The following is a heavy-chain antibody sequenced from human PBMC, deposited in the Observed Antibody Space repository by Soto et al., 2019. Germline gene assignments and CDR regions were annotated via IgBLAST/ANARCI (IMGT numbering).Heavy chain of an antibody. V-gene: IGHV3-30*03. Sequence: QVQLVESGGGVVQPGTSLTLSCAASGFTFSNYAMHWVRQAPGKGLEWVAAMSFDGTRYYADSVKGRSTISRDSARNTVFLQTSGLRVDDTALYCCTRGRPLPSMNTGDERLDIWGQGTMVTVSS. CDR1: GFTFSNYA. CDR3: TRGRPLPSMNTGDERLDI. CDR2: MSFDGTR. D-gene: IGHD1-1*01. J-gene: IGHJ3*02.